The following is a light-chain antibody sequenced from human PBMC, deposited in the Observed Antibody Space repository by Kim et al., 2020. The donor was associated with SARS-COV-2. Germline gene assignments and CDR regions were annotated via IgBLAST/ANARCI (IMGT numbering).Light chain of an antibody. CDR3: QTYDSVPWT. CDR1: QDSSNY. Sequence: DIQMTQSPSSLSASVGDRVTITCRASQDSSNYFAWYQQEPGKVPKLLIYAASALQSGVPSRFGGSGSGTDFTLTITRLQPEDVATYYCQTYDSVPWTFGPGAKVDIK. CDR2: AAS. J-gene: IGKJ1*01. V-gene: IGKV1-27*01.